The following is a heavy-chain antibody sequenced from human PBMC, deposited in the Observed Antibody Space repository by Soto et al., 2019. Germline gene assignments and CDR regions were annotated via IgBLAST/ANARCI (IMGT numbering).Heavy chain of an antibody. J-gene: IGHJ4*02. Sequence: GGSRRLSCVASGFSFSSYEMNWVRQAPGKGLEWVSAIGDGGDTTYYADSVKGRFTISRDNSKNTRYLQMDSLRAEDTAVYYCAKNRGIIMIVESWGQGTLVTAPQ. CDR1: GFSFSSYE. D-gene: IGHD3-22*01. V-gene: IGHV3-23*01. CDR3: AKNRGIIMIVES. CDR2: IGDGGDTT.